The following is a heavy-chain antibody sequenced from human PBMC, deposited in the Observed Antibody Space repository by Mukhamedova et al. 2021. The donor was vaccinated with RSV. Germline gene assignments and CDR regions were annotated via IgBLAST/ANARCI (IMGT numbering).Heavy chain of an antibody. J-gene: IGHJ4*02. D-gene: IGHD3-3*01. Sequence: GWVANIKQDGSEKYYVDSVKGRFTISRDNAKNSLYLQMNSLRAEDTAVYYCARDEHVLRFLEWLYFAYWGQGTLVTVSS. V-gene: IGHV3-7*01. CDR2: IKQDGSEK. CDR3: ARDEHVLRFLEWLYFAY.